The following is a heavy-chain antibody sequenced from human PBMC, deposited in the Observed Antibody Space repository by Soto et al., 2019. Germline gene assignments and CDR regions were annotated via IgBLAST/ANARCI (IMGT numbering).Heavy chain of an antibody. CDR3: AIYSSGWYPLYY. D-gene: IGHD6-19*01. CDR1: GFTFSSYG. Sequence: QVQLVESGGGVVQPGRSLRLSCAASGFTFSSYGMHWVRQAPGKGLEWVAVISYDGSNKYYADSVKGRFTISRDNSKNTLYLQMNSLRAEDTAVSYCAIYSSGWYPLYYWGQGYLVTVSS. V-gene: IGHV3-30*03. J-gene: IGHJ4*02. CDR2: ISYDGSNK.